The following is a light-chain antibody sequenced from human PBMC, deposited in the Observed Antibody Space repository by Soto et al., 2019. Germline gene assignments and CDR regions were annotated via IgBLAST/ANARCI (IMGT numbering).Light chain of an antibody. J-gene: IGKJ1*01. Sequence: EVGFTQSPSTVSLSPGERATLSCRASQSVSTYLAWYQQKPGQPPRLLIYDASTRATGIPARFSGSGSGADFTLTISSLEPEDFAVYYCLQRSDWWTCGQGTKVDI. CDR3: LQRSDWWT. CDR1: QSVSTY. CDR2: DAS. V-gene: IGKV3-11*01.